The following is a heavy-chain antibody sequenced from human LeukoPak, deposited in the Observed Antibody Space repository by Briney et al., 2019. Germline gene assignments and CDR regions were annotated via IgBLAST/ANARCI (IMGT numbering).Heavy chain of an antibody. D-gene: IGHD3-22*01. Sequence: SETLSLTRTVSGGSISNGDHYWSWIRQSPGKGLEWIGNVYYSGSTDSNPSLKSRVTMSVDTSKNQFSMKLSSVTAADTAVYYCARGGTPITMIVVESNWFDPWGQGTRVTVSS. J-gene: IGHJ5*02. CDR1: GGSISNGDHY. V-gene: IGHV4-61*08. CDR2: VYYSGST. CDR3: ARGGTPITMIVVESNWFDP.